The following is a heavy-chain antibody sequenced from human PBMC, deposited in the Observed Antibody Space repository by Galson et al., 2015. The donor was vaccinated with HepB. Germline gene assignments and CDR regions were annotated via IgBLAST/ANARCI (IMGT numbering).Heavy chain of an antibody. Sequence: SVKVSCKASGYTFTSYGISWVRQAPGQGPEWMGWISAYNGNTNYAQKLQGRVTMTTDTSTSTAYMELRSLRSDDTAVYYCARPLGGNSANAFDIWGQGTMVTVSS. J-gene: IGHJ3*02. CDR3: ARPLGGNSANAFDI. V-gene: IGHV1-18*01. D-gene: IGHD4-23*01. CDR2: ISAYNGNT. CDR1: GYTFTSYG.